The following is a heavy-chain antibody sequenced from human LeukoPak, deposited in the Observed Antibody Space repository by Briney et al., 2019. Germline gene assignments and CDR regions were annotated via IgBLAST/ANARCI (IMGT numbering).Heavy chain of an antibody. J-gene: IGHJ5*02. Sequence: SETLSLTCAVYGGSFSGYYWSWIRQPPGKGLEWIGEINHSGSTNYNPSLKSRVTISVDTSKNQFSLKLSSVTAADTAVYYGARGQVEYYYDSSGLTHRWFDPWGQGTLVTVSS. CDR2: INHSGST. CDR1: GGSFSGYY. D-gene: IGHD3-22*01. V-gene: IGHV4-34*01. CDR3: ARGQVEYYYDSSGLTHRWFDP.